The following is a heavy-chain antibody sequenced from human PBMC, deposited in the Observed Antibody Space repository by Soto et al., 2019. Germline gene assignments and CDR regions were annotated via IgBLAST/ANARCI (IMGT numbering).Heavy chain of an antibody. V-gene: IGHV4-31*03. CDR2: IYYSGST. Sequence: PSETLSLTCTVSGGSISSGGYYWSWIRQHPGKGLEWIGYIYYSGSTYYNPSLKSRVTISVDTSKNQFSLKLSSVTAADTAVYYCERGQTLTDAFDIWGQGTMVTVSS. J-gene: IGHJ3*02. CDR1: GGSISSGGYY. CDR3: ERGQTLTDAFDI.